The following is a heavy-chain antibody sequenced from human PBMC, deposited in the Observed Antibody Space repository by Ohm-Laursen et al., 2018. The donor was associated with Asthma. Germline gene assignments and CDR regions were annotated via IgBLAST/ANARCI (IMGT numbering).Heavy chain of an antibody. Sequence: SLRLSCAASGFTFSSYTMSWVRQAPGQGLEWVSGISGSGGSTYFADSVKGRFTISRDYSKNTLYLEMNSLRAEDTTVYYCAKGYYYDSSGYYGAEYFQHWGQGTLVTVSS. V-gene: IGHV3-23*01. D-gene: IGHD3-22*01. J-gene: IGHJ1*01. CDR2: ISGSGGST. CDR1: GFTFSSYT. CDR3: AKGYYYDSSGYYGAEYFQH.